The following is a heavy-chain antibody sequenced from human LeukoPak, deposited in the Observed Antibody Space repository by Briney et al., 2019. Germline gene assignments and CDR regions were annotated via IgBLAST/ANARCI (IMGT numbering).Heavy chain of an antibody. D-gene: IGHD3-22*01. J-gene: IGHJ4*02. V-gene: IGHV3-30*18. CDR2: ISHDGSNK. CDR3: AKGLGDSSGYYYIFDY. Sequence: GRSLRLSCAASGFTFSSYGMHWVRQAPGKGLEWVAVISHDGSNKYYADSVKGRFTISRDNSKNTLYLQMNSLRAEDTAVYYCAKGLGDSSGYYYIFDYWGQGTLVTVSS. CDR1: GFTFSSYG.